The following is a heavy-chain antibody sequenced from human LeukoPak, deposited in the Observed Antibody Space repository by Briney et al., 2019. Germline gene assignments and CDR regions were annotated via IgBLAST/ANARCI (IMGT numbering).Heavy chain of an antibody. CDR1: GYTFTGYY. CDR2: INPNSGGT. D-gene: IGHD5-24*01. CDR3: AGSQTGDGYNPPFDY. J-gene: IGHJ4*02. V-gene: IGHV1-2*02. Sequence: ASVTVSCKASGYTFTGYYMHWVRQAPGQGLEWMGWINPNSGGTNYAQKFQGRVTMTRDTSISTAYMELSSLRSDDTAVFYCAGSQTGDGYNPPFDYWGQGTLVTVSS.